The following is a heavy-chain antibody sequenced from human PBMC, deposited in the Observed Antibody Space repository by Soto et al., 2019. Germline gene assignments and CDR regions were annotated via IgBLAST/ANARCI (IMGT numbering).Heavy chain of an antibody. Sequence: GASVKVSCKASGGTFSSYAISWVRQAPGQGLEWMGGIIPIFGTANYAQKFQGRVTITADKSTSTAYMELSSLRSEDTAVYYCAMGLGYCSSTSCHKDYWGQGTLVTVS. D-gene: IGHD2-2*01. CDR3: AMGLGYCSSTSCHKDY. V-gene: IGHV1-69*06. J-gene: IGHJ4*02. CDR1: GGTFSSYA. CDR2: IIPIFGTA.